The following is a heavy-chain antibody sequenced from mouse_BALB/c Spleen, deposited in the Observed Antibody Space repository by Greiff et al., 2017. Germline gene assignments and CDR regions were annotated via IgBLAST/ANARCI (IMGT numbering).Heavy chain of an antibody. D-gene: IGHD2-14*01. Sequence: QVQLQQSGAELAKPGASVKMSCKASGYTFTSYWLHWVKQRPGPGLEWIGYINPSTGYTEYNQKFKDKATLTADKSSSTAYMQLSSLTSEDSAVYYCERAYYRDDGYAYGGEGTLVTVAA. V-gene: IGHV1-7*01. CDR2: INPSTGYT. J-gene: IGHJ3*01. CDR1: GYTFTSYW. CDR3: ERAYYRDDGYAY.